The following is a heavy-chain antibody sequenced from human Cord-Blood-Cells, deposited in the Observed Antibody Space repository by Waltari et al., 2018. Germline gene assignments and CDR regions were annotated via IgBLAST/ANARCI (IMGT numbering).Heavy chain of an antibody. CDR1: GGSFSGYY. V-gene: IGHV4-34*01. Sequence: QVQLQQWGVGLLKPSETLSLTCAVYGGSFSGYYWSWIRQPPGKGLEWIGEINHSRSTNYNPSLKSRVTISVDTSKNQFSLKLSSVTAADTAVYYCARGIAVASPDYWGQGTLVTVSS. CDR2: INHSRST. D-gene: IGHD6-19*01. J-gene: IGHJ4*02. CDR3: ARGIAVASPDY.